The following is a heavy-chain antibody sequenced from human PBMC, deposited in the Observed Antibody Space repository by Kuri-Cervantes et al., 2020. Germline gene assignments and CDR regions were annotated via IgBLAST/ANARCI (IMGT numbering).Heavy chain of an antibody. J-gene: IGHJ3*02. CDR1: AGSISSYY. D-gene: IGHD3-22*01. V-gene: IGHV4-59*13. Sequence: SETLSLTCTVSAGSISSYYWSWIRQLPGKGLEWIGYIYYSGSSKYNPSLKRRVTISVDTSKNQFSLKMSSVTAADTAVYYCARDLDYDSSSSDAFDIWGKGTMVTVSS. CDR3: ARDLDYDSSSSDAFDI. CDR2: IYYSGSS.